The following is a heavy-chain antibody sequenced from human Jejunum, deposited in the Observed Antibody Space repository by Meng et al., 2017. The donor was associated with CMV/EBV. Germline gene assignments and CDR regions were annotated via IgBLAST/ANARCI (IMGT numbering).Heavy chain of an antibody. CDR3: ARLEPLAAGGFFDY. CDR2: ISPSGSYK. D-gene: IGHD6-13*01. V-gene: IGHV3-21*06. Sequence: GFTFSTYGINWVRQSPGAGLECVSSISPSGSYKYYADSVKGRFTISRDNAKNSVHLDMNSLRAEDTAVYYCARLEPLAAGGFFDYWGQGTPVTVSS. J-gene: IGHJ4*02. CDR1: GFTFSTYG.